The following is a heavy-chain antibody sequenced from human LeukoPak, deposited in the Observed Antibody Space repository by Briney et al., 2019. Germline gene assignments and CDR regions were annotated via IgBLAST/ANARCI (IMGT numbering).Heavy chain of an antibody. CDR3: AGSYGSGSYYPVDY. J-gene: IGHJ4*02. CDR2: ISSSSSTI. Sequence: GGSLRLSCAASGFTFSSYSMNWVRQAPGKGLEWVSYISSSSSTIYYADSVKGRFTISRDNAKNSLYLQMNSPRAEDTAVYYCAGSYGSGSYYPVDYWGQGTLVTVSS. V-gene: IGHV3-48*04. D-gene: IGHD3-10*01. CDR1: GFTFSSYS.